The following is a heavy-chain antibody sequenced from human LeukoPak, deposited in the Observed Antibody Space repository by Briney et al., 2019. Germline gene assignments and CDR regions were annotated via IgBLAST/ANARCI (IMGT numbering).Heavy chain of an antibody. CDR2: VNYSGMS. V-gene: IGHV4-34*01. J-gene: IGHJ5*02. CDR1: GESFDGFY. Sequence: SETLSLTCAAYGESFDGFYWNWIRQSPGKGLEWLGGVNYSGMSDYNPALESRIAISADASKRQFSLRLSSLTAADTAVYYCAIRLTTSRLATATTWFDPWGQGTLVSASS. D-gene: IGHD1-1*01. CDR3: AIRLTTSRLATATTWFDP.